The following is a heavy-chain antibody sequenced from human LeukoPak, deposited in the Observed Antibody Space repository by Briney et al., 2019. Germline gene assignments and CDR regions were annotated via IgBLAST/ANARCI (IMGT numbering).Heavy chain of an antibody. V-gene: IGHV3-9*03. J-gene: IGHJ4*02. Sequence: GGSLRLSCAASGFTFSSYAMHWVRQAPGKGLEWVSGISWNSGSIGYADSVKGRFTISGDNAKNSLYLQMNSLRAEDMALYYCAKDIRSSSTRGFDYWGQGTLVTVSS. D-gene: IGHD6-6*01. CDR2: ISWNSGSI. CDR1: GFTFSSYA. CDR3: AKDIRSSSTRGFDY.